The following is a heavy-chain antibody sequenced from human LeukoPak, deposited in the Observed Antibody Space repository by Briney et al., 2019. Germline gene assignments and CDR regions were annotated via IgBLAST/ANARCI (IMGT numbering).Heavy chain of an antibody. J-gene: IGHJ4*02. Sequence: GGSLRLSCAASGFTFSSYVMSWVRQAPGKGLEWVSAISGSGGSTYYADSVKGRFTISRDNSKNTLYLQMNSLRAEDTAVYYCAKSTSRGGYDILPGYFGVRAYFDYWGQGTLVTVSS. D-gene: IGHD3-9*01. CDR2: ISGSGGST. CDR1: GFTFSSYV. CDR3: AKSTSRGGYDILPGYFGVRAYFDY. V-gene: IGHV3-23*01.